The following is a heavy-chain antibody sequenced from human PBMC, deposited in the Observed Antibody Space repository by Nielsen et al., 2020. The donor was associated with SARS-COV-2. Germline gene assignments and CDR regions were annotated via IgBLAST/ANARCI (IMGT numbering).Heavy chain of an antibody. D-gene: IGHD4-17*01. CDR1: GYTFTSYA. J-gene: IGHJ6*02. CDR3: ARDFGDYGDYFDWTYYYYYGMDV. V-gene: IGHV1-3*01. CDR2: INAGNGNT. Sequence: ASVKVSCKASGYTFTSYAMHWVRQAPGQRLEWMGWINAGNGNTKYSQKFQGRVTITRDTSASTAYMELSSLRSEDTAVYYCARDFGDYGDYFDWTYYYYYGMDVWGQGTTVTVSS.